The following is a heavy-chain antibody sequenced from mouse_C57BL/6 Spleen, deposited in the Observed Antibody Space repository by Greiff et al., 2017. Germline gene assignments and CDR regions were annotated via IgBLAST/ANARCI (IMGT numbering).Heavy chain of an antibody. D-gene: IGHD1-1*01. J-gene: IGHJ2*01. CDR1: GYSFTGYY. CDR3: ARKGTVVADYFDY. V-gene: IGHV1-42*01. Sequence: EVKLVESGPELVKPGASVKISCKASGYSFTGYYMNWVKQSPEKSLEWIGEINPSTGGTTYNQKFKAKATLTVDKSSSTAYMQLKSLTSEDSAVYYCARKGTVVADYFDYWGQGTTLTVSS. CDR2: INPSTGGT.